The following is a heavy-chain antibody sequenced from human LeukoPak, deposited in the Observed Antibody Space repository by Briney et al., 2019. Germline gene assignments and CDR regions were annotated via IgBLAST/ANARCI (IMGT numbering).Heavy chain of an antibody. CDR1: GGSISSGGYY. D-gene: IGHD1-1*01. CDR2: IYYSGST. V-gene: IGHV4-31*03. CDR3: ARDGGVQEDFDY. Sequence: SQTLSLTCTVSGGSISSGGYYWSWIRQHPGKGLEWIGYIYYSGSTYYNLSLKSRVTISVDTSKNQFSLKLSSVTAADTAVYYCARDGGVQEDFDYWGQGTLVTVSS. J-gene: IGHJ4*02.